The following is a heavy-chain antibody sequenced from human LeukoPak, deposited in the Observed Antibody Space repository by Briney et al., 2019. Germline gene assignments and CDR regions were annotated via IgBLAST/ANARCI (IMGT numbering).Heavy chain of an antibody. CDR2: ISESGGVT. CDR1: GFSFSSYG. Sequence: GGSLRLSCAASGFSFSSYGMHWVRQAPGKGLEWVSGISESGGVTYYVDSVKGRFTISRDTSKNTVYLQMNSLRAEDTAIYYCAKRGIYGDPSDYWGQGTLVTVSS. D-gene: IGHD4-17*01. CDR3: AKRGIYGDPSDY. J-gene: IGHJ4*02. V-gene: IGHV3-23*01.